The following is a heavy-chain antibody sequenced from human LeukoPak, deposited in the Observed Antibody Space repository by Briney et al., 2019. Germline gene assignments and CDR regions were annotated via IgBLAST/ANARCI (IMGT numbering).Heavy chain of an antibody. CDR1: GGSISSGDYY. D-gene: IGHD3-3*01. CDR3: ARFGVVAPNWFDP. V-gene: IGHV4-30-4*08. Sequence: SETLSLTCTVSGGSISSGDYYWSWIRQPPGKGLEWIGYIYYSGSTYYNPSLKSRVTISVDTSKNQFSLKLSSVTAADTAVYYCARFGVVAPNWFDPWGQGTLVTVSS. CDR2: IYYSGST. J-gene: IGHJ5*02.